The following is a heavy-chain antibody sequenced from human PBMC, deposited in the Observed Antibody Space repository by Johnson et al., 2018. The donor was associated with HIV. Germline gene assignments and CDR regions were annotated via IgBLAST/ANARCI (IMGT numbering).Heavy chain of an antibody. CDR3: ARVGASRFDAFHV. CDR1: GFTVSSNY. D-gene: IGHD3-16*01. V-gene: IGHV3-66*01. Sequence: EVQLVESGGGVVRPGRSLRLSCAASGFTVSSNYMSWVRQAPGKGLEWVSIVYSGGNTYYTDSVKGRFTISRDNSKNTLYLQMNSLRAEDTAVYYCARVGASRFDAFHVWGQGTMVTVSS. J-gene: IGHJ3*01. CDR2: VYSGGNT.